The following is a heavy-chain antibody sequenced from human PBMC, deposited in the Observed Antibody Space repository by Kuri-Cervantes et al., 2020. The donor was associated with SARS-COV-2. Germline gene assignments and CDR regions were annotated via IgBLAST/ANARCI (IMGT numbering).Heavy chain of an antibody. CDR2: ISAYNGNT. CDR1: GYTFTSYG. Sequence: ASVEVSCKASGYTFTSYGISWVRQAPGQGLEWMGWISAYNGNTNYAQKLQGRVTMTTDTSTSTAYMELRSLRSDDTAVYYCARDYCSGGSCRDFDYWGQGTLVTVSS. CDR3: ARDYCSGGSCRDFDY. D-gene: IGHD2-15*01. J-gene: IGHJ4*02. V-gene: IGHV1-18*01.